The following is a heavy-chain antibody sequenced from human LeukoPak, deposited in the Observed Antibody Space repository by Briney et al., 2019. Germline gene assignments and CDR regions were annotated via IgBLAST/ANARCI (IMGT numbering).Heavy chain of an antibody. V-gene: IGHV3-23*01. CDR3: AKVGWNIWGLPTF. Sequence: PGGSLRLSCAASGFTFSSYSMNWVRQAPGKGLEWVSAISGSGGSTYYADSVKGRFTISRDNSKNTLYLQMNSLRAEDTAVYYCAKVGWNIWGLPTFWGQGTLVTVSS. J-gene: IGHJ4*02. D-gene: IGHD1/OR15-1a*01. CDR2: ISGSGGST. CDR1: GFTFSSYS.